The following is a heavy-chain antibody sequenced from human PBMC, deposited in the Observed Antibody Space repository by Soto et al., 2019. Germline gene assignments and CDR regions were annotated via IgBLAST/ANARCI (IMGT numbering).Heavy chain of an antibody. D-gene: IGHD2-2*01. CDR2: VSPYNGDT. V-gene: IGHV1-18*01. CDR1: GYSFTNYD. J-gene: IGHJ4*01. Sequence: ASVKVSCKASGYSFTNYDISWVRQAPGQGLEWMGWVSPYNGDTNYAQKLQGRVTMTTDTSTSTAYMELRSLRSDDTAVYYCARYCSSTSCDHYFDYWGHGTLVTFSS. CDR3: ARYCSSTSCDHYFDY.